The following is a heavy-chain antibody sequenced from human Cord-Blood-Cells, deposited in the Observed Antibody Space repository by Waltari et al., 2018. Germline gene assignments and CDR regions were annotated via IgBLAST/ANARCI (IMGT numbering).Heavy chain of an antibody. V-gene: IGHV4-4*07. J-gene: IGHJ3*02. CDR3: ARSGYSSGWFDAFDI. CDR2: IYTSGST. CDR1: GGSISSYY. D-gene: IGHD6-19*01. Sequence: QVQLQESGPGLVKPSETLSLTCTVSGGSISSYYWSWLRQPAGKGLEWIGRIYTSGSTNYNPSLKSRVTMSVDTSKNQFSLKLSSVTAADTAVYYCARSGYSSGWFDAFDIWGQGTMVTVSS.